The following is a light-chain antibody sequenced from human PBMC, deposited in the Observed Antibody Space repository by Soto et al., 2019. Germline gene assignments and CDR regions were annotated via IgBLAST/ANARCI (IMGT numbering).Light chain of an antibody. Sequence: EIGVSQSPATLSLSTGERATLSCRASQSVSSNLAWYQQKPGQAPRLLIYGASTRATGIPARFSGSGSGTEFTLTISSLQSEDFAVYYCQQYNEWPITFAQGTRLAIK. CDR3: QQYNEWPIT. J-gene: IGKJ5*01. V-gene: IGKV3-15*01. CDR2: GAS. CDR1: QSVSSN.